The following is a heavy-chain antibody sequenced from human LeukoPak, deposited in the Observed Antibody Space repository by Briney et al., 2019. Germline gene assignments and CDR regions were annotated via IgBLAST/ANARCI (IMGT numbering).Heavy chain of an antibody. D-gene: IGHD2-15*01. CDR1: GFTFSSYS. V-gene: IGHV3-48*04. CDR2: ISSSGSTI. CDR3: ARDLSLYCSGGSCYSLNY. J-gene: IGHJ4*02. Sequence: PGGSLRLSCTASGFTFSSYSMNWVRQAPGKGLEWVSYISSSGSTIYYAGSVKGRFTISRDNAKNSLYLQMNSLRAEDTAVYYCARDLSLYCSGGSCYSLNYWGQGTLVTVSS.